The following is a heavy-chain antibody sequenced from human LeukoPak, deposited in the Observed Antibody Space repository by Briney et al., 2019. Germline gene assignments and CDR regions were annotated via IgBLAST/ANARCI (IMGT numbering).Heavy chain of an antibody. CDR3: ARIAAAGPAFDY. CDR2: IYYSGST. Sequence: SETLSLTCTVSGVSISSSSYYWGWIRQPPGKGLEWIGSIYYSGSTYYNPSLKSRVTISVDTSKNQFSLKLSSVTAADTAVYYCARIAAAGPAFDYWGQGTLVTVSS. D-gene: IGHD6-13*01. J-gene: IGHJ4*02. V-gene: IGHV4-39*01. CDR1: GVSISSSSYY.